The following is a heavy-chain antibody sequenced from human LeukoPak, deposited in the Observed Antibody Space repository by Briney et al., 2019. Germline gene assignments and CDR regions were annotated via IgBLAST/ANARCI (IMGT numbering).Heavy chain of an antibody. Sequence: GASVKVSCKASGYTFTGYYMHWVRQAPGQGLEWMGRINPNSGGTNYAQKFQGRVTMTRDTSISTAYMELSRLRSDDTAVYYCARGSRMSRITIFGVTKGAIDYWGQGTLVTVSS. CDR1: GYTFTGYY. V-gene: IGHV1-2*06. D-gene: IGHD3-3*01. CDR2: INPNSGGT. CDR3: ARGSRMSRITIFGVTKGAIDY. J-gene: IGHJ4*02.